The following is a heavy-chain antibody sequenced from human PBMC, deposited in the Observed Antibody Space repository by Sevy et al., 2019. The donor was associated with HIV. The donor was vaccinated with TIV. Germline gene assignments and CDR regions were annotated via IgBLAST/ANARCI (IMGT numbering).Heavy chain of an antibody. Sequence: ASVKVSCNPSGYAFASHGISWVRQAPGQGLEYMGWISPYNGDTNYAQKVQGRVTMTTDTSTSTVYMELRSLRSDDTAVYYCARNIRSGYYPFEYRFDPWGQGTLVTVSS. CDR2: ISPYNGDT. D-gene: IGHD3-22*01. CDR1: GYAFASHG. J-gene: IGHJ5*02. CDR3: ARNIRSGYYPFEYRFDP. V-gene: IGHV1-18*01.